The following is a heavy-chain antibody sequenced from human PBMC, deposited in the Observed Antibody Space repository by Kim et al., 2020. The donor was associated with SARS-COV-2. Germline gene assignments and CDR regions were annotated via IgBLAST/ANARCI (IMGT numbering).Heavy chain of an antibody. D-gene: IGHD4-17*01. J-gene: IGHJ4*02. V-gene: IGHV1-46*01. CDR3: ARIYGDYVTPGY. Sequence: SYAQKFQGRCTMTRNTSTSTVYMELSSLRSEDTAVYYCARIYGDYVTPGYWGQGTLVTVSS.